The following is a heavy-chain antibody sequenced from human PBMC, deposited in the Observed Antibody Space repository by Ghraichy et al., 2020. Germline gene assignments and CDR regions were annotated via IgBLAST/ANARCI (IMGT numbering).Heavy chain of an antibody. CDR1: GFTVSSNY. Sequence: GESLNISCAASGFTVSSNYMSWVRQAPGKGLEWVSVIYSGGSTYYADSVKGRFTISRDNSKNTLYLQMNSLRAEDTAVYYCAREYSSGYYDAFDIWGQGTMVTVSS. CDR3: AREYSSGYYDAFDI. J-gene: IGHJ3*02. V-gene: IGHV3-53*01. D-gene: IGHD3-22*01. CDR2: IYSGGST.